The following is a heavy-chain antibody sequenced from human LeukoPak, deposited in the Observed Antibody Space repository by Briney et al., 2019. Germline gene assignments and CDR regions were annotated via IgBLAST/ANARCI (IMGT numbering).Heavy chain of an antibody. CDR2: ISGSGGST. J-gene: IGHJ4*02. D-gene: IGHD3-10*01. Sequence: GGSLRLSCAASGFTFSSYAMSWVRQAPGKGLEWVSAISGSGGSTYYADSVKGRFTISRDNSKNTLYLQMNSLRAEDTAVYYCAKALRMVRGAMWYYFDYWGQGTLVTVSS. CDR3: AKALRMVRGAMWYYFDY. V-gene: IGHV3-23*01. CDR1: GFTFSSYA.